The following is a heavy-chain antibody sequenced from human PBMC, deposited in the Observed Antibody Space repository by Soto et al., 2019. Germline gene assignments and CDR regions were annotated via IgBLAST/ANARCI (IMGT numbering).Heavy chain of an antibody. D-gene: IGHD2-8*01. CDR2: IYTSGST. V-gene: IGHV4-4*07. J-gene: IGHJ5*02. CDR1: GGSISSYY. CDR3: ARDRCQYCTKAPQWFDP. Sequence: QVQLQESGPGLVKPSETLSLTCTVSGGSISSYYWSWIRQPAGKGLEWFGRIYTSGSTNYNPSLKSRVTMSVDTSKNQFSLKLSSVTAADTAVYYCARDRCQYCTKAPQWFDPWGQGTLVTVSS.